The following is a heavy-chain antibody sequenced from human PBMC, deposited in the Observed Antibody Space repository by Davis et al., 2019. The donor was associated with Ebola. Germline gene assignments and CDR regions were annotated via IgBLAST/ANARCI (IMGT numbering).Heavy chain of an antibody. CDR2: IIPIFGTA. D-gene: IGHD4-17*01. V-gene: IGHV1-69*05. CDR1: GGTFSSYA. Sequence: AASVKVSCKASGGTFSSYAISWVRQAPGQGLEWMGGIIPIFGTANYAQKLQGRVTMTTDTSTSTAYMELRSLRSDDTAVYYCTTTTVTTDYWGQGTLVTVSS. CDR3: TTTTVTTDY. J-gene: IGHJ4*02.